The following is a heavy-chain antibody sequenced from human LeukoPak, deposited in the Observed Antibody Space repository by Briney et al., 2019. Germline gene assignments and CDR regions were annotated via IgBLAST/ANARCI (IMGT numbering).Heavy chain of an antibody. CDR1: GFTFSSYSM. J-gene: IGHJ4*02. CDR2: IYHSGST. CDR3: APRDSSGWYWY. D-gene: IGHD6-19*01. V-gene: IGHV4-4*02. Sequence: GSLRLSCAASGFTFSSYSMNWVRQPPGKGLEWIGEIYHSGSTNYNPSLKSRVTISVDKSKNQFSLKLSSVTAADTAVYYCAPRDSSGWYWYWGQGTLVTVSS.